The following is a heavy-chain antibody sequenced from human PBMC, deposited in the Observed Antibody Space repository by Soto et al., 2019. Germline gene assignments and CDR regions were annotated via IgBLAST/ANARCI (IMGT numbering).Heavy chain of an antibody. Sequence: ASVKVSCKASGGTFSSYAISWVRQAPGQGLEWMGGIIPIFGTANYAQKYQGRVKITADESTSTAYLELSSLRSEDTAVYYCASESSKWYDSSRLGGLRWG. CDR3: ASESSKWYDSSRLGGLR. CDR1: GGTFSSYA. J-gene: IGHJ1*01. V-gene: IGHV1-69*13. CDR2: IIPIFGTA. D-gene: IGHD3-22*01.